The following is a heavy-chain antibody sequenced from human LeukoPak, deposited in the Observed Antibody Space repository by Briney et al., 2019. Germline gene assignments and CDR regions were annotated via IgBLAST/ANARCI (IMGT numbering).Heavy chain of an antibody. V-gene: IGHV4-39*07. J-gene: IGHJ4*02. CDR1: GDSVGSSKYF. CDR2: IYYRPTT. Sequence: SETLSLTCSVSGDSVGSSKYFWDWIRQPPGKGLEWIGSIYYRPTTFYNASLRSRVTIYLDTSKNQFSLILNSVTAADTATYYCARGRDWNYQGYFDYWGPGSQVTVSS. CDR3: ARGRDWNYQGYFDY. D-gene: IGHD1-7*01.